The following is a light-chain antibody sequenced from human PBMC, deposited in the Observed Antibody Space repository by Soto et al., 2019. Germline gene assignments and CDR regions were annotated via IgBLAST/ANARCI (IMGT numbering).Light chain of an antibody. CDR1: QSVSSSY. CDR2: GAS. Sequence: EIVLTQSPGTLSLSPGERATLSCRASQSVSSSYLAWYQQKPGQAPRLLIYGASSRATGIPDRFSGSGSGTDFTLTISILEPEDFAVYYCQQYGSSPLTFGPGTKVDI. V-gene: IGKV3-20*01. CDR3: QQYGSSPLT. J-gene: IGKJ3*01.